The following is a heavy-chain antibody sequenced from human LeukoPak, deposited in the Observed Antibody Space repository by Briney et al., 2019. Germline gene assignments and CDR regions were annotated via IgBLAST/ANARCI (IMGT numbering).Heavy chain of an antibody. CDR3: AREEYYYDSRGYSDAYDI. J-gene: IGHJ3*02. D-gene: IGHD3-22*01. Sequence: SETLSLTCAVYGGSFSGYYWSWIRQPPGKGLEWIGEINHSGSTNYIPSLKSRVTISVDTSKNKFSLKLSTVTAADTAVYYCAREEYYYDSRGYSDAYDIWGQGKMVTVSS. CDR2: INHSGST. CDR1: GGSFSGYY. V-gene: IGHV4-34*01.